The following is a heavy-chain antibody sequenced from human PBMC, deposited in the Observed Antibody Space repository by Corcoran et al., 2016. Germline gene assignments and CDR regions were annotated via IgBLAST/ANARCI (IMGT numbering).Heavy chain of an antibody. V-gene: IGHV3-15*01. CDR3: TTVRADIVVVPAAVYYYYGMDV. Sequence: EVQLVESGGGLVKPGGSLRLSCAASGFTFSNAWMSWVRQAPGKGLEWVGRIKSKTHGGTTDYAAPVKGRFTISRDDSKNTLYLQMNSLKTEDTAVYYCTTVRADIVVVPAAVYYYYGMDVWGQGTTVTVSS. CDR2: IKSKTHGGTT. CDR1: GFTFSNAW. J-gene: IGHJ6*02. D-gene: IGHD2-2*01.